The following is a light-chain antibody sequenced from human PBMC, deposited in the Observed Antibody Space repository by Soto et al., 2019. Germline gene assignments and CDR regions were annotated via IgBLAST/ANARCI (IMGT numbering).Light chain of an antibody. CDR3: QQYQKWPPIT. V-gene: IGKV3-15*01. CDR1: QSVSSY. Sequence: EIVWTQSPGTLSLSPGERATLSCRASQSVSSYLAWYQQKPGQAPRLIIYGASTRATGIPARFSGSGSGTEFTLTISSLQSEDFAVYYCQQYQKWPPITFGQGTRLEIK. CDR2: GAS. J-gene: IGKJ5*01.